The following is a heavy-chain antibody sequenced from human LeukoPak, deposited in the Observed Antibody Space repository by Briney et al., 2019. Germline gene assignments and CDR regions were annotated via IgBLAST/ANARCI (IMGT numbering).Heavy chain of an antibody. J-gene: IGHJ6*03. CDR3: GEFCSGTSGPYYYYNMDV. CDR2: IYYSGST. CDR1: GGSMSSSSYY. D-gene: IGHD2-2*01. V-gene: IGHV4-39*01. Sequence: SETLSLTCTVSGGSMSSSSYYWGWIRQPPGKGLEWIGSIYYSGSTYYNPSLKSRVTISVDTSKNQFSLQLSSVTAADTAVYYCGEFCSGTSGPYYYYNMDVGGKGT.